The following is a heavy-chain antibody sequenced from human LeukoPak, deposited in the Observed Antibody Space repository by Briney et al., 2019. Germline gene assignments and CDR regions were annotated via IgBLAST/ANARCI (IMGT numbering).Heavy chain of an antibody. Sequence: PGGSLRLSCAASGFTFSSYAMSWVRQAPGKGLERVSVISGSGGSTYYADSVEGRFTISRDNSKNTLYLQMNSLRAEDTAVYYCAKAMESSGSYYACFDSWGQGTLVIVSS. CDR1: GFTFSSYA. V-gene: IGHV3-23*01. J-gene: IGHJ4*02. CDR3: AKAMESSGSYYACFDS. CDR2: ISGSGGST. D-gene: IGHD1-26*01.